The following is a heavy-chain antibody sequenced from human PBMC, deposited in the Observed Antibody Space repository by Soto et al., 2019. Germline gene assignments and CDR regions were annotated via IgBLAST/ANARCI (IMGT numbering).Heavy chain of an antibody. V-gene: IGHV3-48*02. J-gene: IGHJ3*02. CDR1: GFTFSSYS. CDR2: ISSSSSTI. CDR3: ARDRGGYCSGGSCYKLDAFDI. D-gene: IGHD2-15*01. Sequence: EVQLVESGGGLVQPGGSLRLSCAASGFTFSSYSMNWVRQAPGKGLEWVSYISSSSSTIYYADSVKGRFTISRDNAKNSLYLQMNSLRDEDTAVYYCARDRGGYCSGGSCYKLDAFDIWGQGTMVTVSS.